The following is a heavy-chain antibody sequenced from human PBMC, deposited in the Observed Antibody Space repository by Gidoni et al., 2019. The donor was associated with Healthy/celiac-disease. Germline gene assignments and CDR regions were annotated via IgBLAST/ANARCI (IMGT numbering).Heavy chain of an antibody. J-gene: IGHJ4*02. CDR2: LNHSGST. CDR3: ARCDGYSSSDVIGYYFDY. CDR1: GGSFRGYY. Sequence: QVQLQQWGAGLLKPSETLSLTCAVYGGSFRGYYWSWIRQPPGKGLVWIGELNHSGSTNYNPSLKSRVTISVDTSKNQFSLKLSSVTAADTAVYYCARCDGYSSSDVIGYYFDYWGQGTLVTVSS. V-gene: IGHV4-34*01. D-gene: IGHD6-6*01.